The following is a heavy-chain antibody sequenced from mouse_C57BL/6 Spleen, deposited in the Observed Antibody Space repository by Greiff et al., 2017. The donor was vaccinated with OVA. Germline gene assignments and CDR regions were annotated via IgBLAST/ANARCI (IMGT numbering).Heavy chain of an antibody. CDR3: ARDDYDVSYFDY. CDR2: ISSGSSTI. CDR1: GFTFSDYG. V-gene: IGHV5-17*01. J-gene: IGHJ2*01. Sequence: DVMLVESGGGLVKPGGSLKLSCAASGFTFSDYGMHWVRQAPEKGLEWVAYISSGSSTIYYADTVKGRFTISRDNAKNTLFLQMTILRSEDKVMYYCARDDYDVSYFDYWGQGTTLTVSS. D-gene: IGHD2-4*01.